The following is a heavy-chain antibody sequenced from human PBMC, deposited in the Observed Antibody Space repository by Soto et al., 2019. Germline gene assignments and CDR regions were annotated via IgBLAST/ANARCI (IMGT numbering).Heavy chain of an antibody. CDR2: IIPIFGTA. CDR3: ARVDCSSTSCYRVYWFDP. J-gene: IGHJ5*02. CDR1: GGTFSSYA. V-gene: IGHV1-69*06. D-gene: IGHD2-2*01. Sequence: SVKVSCKASGGTFSSYAVSWVRQAPGQGLEWMGGIIPIFGTANYAQKFQGRVTITADKSTSTAYMELSSLRSEDTAVYYCARVDCSSTSCYRVYWFDPWGQGTLVTVSS.